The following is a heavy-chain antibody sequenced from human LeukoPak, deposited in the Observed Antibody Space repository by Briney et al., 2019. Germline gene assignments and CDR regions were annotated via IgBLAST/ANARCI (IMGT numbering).Heavy chain of an antibody. Sequence: PGGSLRLSCAASGFTFSSYWMHWVRQAPGKGLVWFSRINSDGSSTSYADSVKGRFTISRDNAKNTLYLQMNSLRAEDTAVYYCARAGYSGYDYYYYYGMDVWGQGTTVTVSS. J-gene: IGHJ6*02. CDR1: GFTFSSYW. CDR3: ARAGYSGYDYYYYYGMDV. V-gene: IGHV3-74*01. D-gene: IGHD5-12*01. CDR2: INSDGSST.